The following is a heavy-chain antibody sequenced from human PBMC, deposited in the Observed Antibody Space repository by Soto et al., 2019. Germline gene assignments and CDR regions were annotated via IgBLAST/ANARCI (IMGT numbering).Heavy chain of an antibody. V-gene: IGHV3-23*01. CDR1: GFTFSTYA. CDR2: TSASGGSS. CDR3: ARRPTGTTK. Sequence: EDQLLESGGGLVQPGGSLRLSCVASGFTFSTYAMSWVRQAPGKGLEWVSSTSASGGSSFYADSVKGRFTISRDNSKNTLDLKVNSLTVGDAAVYYCARRPTGTTKWGQGTLVTVSS. D-gene: IGHD1-1*01. J-gene: IGHJ4*02.